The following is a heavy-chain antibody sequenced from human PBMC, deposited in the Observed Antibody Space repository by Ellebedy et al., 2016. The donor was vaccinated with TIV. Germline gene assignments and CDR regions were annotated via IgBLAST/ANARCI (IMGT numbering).Heavy chain of an antibody. D-gene: IGHD2-21*02. CDR2: ISYDGSNI. J-gene: IGHJ3*02. Sequence: GRSLRLSXAASGFTFTRHAMHWVRQAPGKGLEWVAVISYDGSNIYYADSVEGRFTISRDNSKNTLYLQMNSLRPEDTAVYYCAKIPYIVVVTGNGFDIWGQGTMVTVSS. V-gene: IGHV3-30*18. CDR3: AKIPYIVVVTGNGFDI. CDR1: GFTFTRHA.